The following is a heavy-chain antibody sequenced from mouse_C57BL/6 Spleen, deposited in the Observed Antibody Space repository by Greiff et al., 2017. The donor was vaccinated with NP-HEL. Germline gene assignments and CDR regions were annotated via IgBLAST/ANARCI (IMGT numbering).Heavy chain of an antibody. V-gene: IGHV5-9-1*02. J-gene: IGHJ3*01. Sequence: EVMLVESGEGLVKPGGSLKLSCAASGFTFSSYAMSWVRQTPEKRLEWVAYISSGGDYIYYADTVKGRFTISRDNARNTLYLQMSSLKSEDTAMYYGTSDRGSGTFDYWGQGTLVTVSA. CDR1: GFTFSSYA. CDR2: ISSGGDYI. D-gene: IGHD4-1*01. CDR3: TSDRGSGTFDY.